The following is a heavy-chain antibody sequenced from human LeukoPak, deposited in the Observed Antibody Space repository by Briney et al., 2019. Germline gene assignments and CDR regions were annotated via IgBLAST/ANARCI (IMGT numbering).Heavy chain of an antibody. CDR1: GGSISSGGYY. V-gene: IGHV4-31*03. D-gene: IGHD6-19*01. Sequence: SQTLSLTCTVSGGSISSGGYYWSWIRQHPGKGLEWIGYIYYSGSTNYNPSLKSRVTISVDTSKNQFSLKLSSVTAADTAVYYCARVEYSSGWYGVSMDVWGKGTTVTVSS. CDR2: IYYSGST. J-gene: IGHJ6*03. CDR3: ARVEYSSGWYGVSMDV.